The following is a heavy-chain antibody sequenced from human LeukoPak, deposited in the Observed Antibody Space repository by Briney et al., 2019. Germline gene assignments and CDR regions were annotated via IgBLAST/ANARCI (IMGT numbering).Heavy chain of an antibody. V-gene: IGHV1-2*02. D-gene: IGHD3-10*01. CDR3: ARDHSWVRAQDP. J-gene: IGHJ5*02. Sequence: GASVKVSCKASGYTFTGYYMHWVRQAPGQGLEWMGWINPNSGGTNYAQKFRGRVTMTRDTSISTAYMELSRLRSDDTAVYYCARDHSWVRAQDPWGQGTLVTVSS. CDR2: INPNSGGT. CDR1: GYTFTGYY.